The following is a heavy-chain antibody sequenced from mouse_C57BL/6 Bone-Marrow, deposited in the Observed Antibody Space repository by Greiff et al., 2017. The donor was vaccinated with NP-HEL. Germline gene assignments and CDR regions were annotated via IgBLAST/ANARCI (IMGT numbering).Heavy chain of an antibody. J-gene: IGHJ2*01. Sequence: SGFTFRSYALSWVRQTPEKRLEWVATISDGGSYTYYPDNVKGRFTISRDNAKNNLYLQMSHLKSEDTAMYYCAVLGRDYWGQGTTLTVSS. CDR1: GFTFRSYA. V-gene: IGHV5-4*01. CDR3: AVLGRDY. CDR2: ISDGGSYT. D-gene: IGHD4-1*01.